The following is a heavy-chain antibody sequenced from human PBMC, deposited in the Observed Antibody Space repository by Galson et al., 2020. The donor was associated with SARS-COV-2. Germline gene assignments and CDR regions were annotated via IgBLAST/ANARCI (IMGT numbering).Heavy chain of an antibody. J-gene: IGHJ4*02. D-gene: IGHD3-3*01. Sequence: SETLSLTCAVYGGSFSGYYWSWIRQPPGKGLEWIGEINHSGSTNYNPSLKSRVTISVDTSKNQFSLKLSSVTAADTAVYYCARGAPRAVWSGALAYYYFDYWGQGTLVTVSS. CDR3: ARGAPRAVWSGALAYYYFDY. CDR1: GGSFSGYY. CDR2: INHSGST. V-gene: IGHV4-34*01.